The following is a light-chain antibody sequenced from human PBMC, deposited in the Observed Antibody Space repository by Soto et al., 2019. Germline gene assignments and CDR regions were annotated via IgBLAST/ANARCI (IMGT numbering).Light chain of an antibody. J-gene: IGKJ2*01. V-gene: IGKV3-20*01. CDR2: AAS. CDR3: QPQVKSSRT. Sequence: EIVLTQSPGTLSLSPGERATLSCRASQIVDSHYLAWYHQRPGQAPRLLISAASMRASGIPDRFSGSGAGTDFTLSLSRLEPEDCGMYYWQPQVKSSRTFGQGTKLEI. CDR1: QIVDSHY.